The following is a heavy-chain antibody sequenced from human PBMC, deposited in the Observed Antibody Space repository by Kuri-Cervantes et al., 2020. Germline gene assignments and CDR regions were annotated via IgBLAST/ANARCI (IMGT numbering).Heavy chain of an antibody. Sequence: ASVKVSCKASGYTFTGYYMHWVRQAPGQGLEWMGWINPNSGGTNYAQKFQGRVTMTRDTSISTAYMGLSRLRSDDTAVYYCARADHRDGYNLGYWGQGTLVTVSS. CDR1: GYTFTGYY. D-gene: IGHD5-24*01. V-gene: IGHV1-2*02. CDR3: ARADHRDGYNLGY. CDR2: INPNSGGT. J-gene: IGHJ4*02.